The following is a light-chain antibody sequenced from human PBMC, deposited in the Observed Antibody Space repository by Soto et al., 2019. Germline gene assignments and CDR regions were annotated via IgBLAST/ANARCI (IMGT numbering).Light chain of an antibody. CDR1: HSVSSN. V-gene: IGKV3-15*01. CDR2: GAS. J-gene: IGKJ1*01. Sequence: EIVMAQSPATLSVSPGERATLSCRASHSVSSNLAWYQQKPGQAPRLLIYGASTRATGIPARFSGSGSGTEFTLTISSLQSEDFAVYYCQQYNNWPRRTFGQGTKVDI. CDR3: QQYNNWPRRT.